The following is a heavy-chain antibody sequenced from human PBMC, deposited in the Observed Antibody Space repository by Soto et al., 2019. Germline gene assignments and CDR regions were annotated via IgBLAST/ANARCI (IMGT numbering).Heavy chain of an antibody. D-gene: IGHD7-27*01. CDR3: AKENGETLTAFPFYYYYGLDV. V-gene: IGHV3-23*01. CDR1: GFTFSSYV. J-gene: IGHJ6*02. CDR2: IIVSGGST. Sequence: GGSLRLSCAASGFTFSSYVMSWVRQAPGKGLEWVSTIIVSGGSTYYADSVKGRFTISRDNSKNTLYLQMNSLRAEDTALYYCAKENGETLTAFPFYYYYGLDVWGQGTKVTVSS.